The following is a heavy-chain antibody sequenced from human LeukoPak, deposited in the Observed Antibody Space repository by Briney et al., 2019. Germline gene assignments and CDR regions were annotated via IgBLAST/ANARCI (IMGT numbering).Heavy chain of an antibody. J-gene: IGHJ6*02. D-gene: IGHD3-3*02. CDR2: IYYSGST. CDR3: AGMTVLGQGYYYYGMDV. V-gene: IGHV4-30-4*01. Sequence: PSETLSLTCTVSGGSISSGDYYCSWIRQPPGKGLEWIGYIYYSGSTYYNPSLKSRVTISVDTSKNQFSLKLSSVTAADTAVYYCAGMTVLGQGYYYYGMDVWGQGTTVTVSS. CDR1: GGSISSGDYY.